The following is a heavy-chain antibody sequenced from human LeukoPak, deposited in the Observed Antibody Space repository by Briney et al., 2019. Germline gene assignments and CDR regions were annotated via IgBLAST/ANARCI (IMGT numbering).Heavy chain of an antibody. CDR2: ISGSGGST. J-gene: IGHJ6*03. D-gene: IGHD3-3*01. CDR1: GFTFSSYA. Sequence: GGSLRLSCAASGFTFSSYAMSWVRQAPGKGLEWVSAISGSGGSTYYADSVKGRFTISRDNSKNTLYLQMNSLRAEDTAVYYCAKDRRFGVDPYYYYMDVWGKGTTVTVSS. V-gene: IGHV3-23*01. CDR3: AKDRRFGVDPYYYYMDV.